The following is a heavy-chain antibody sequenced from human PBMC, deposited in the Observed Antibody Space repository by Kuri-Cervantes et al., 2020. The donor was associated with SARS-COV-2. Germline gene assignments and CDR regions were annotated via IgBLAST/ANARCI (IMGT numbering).Heavy chain of an antibody. CDR3: ARNAVAGTYYYYMDV. CDR2: IWYDGSNK. Sequence: GESLKISCAASGFTFSSYGMHWVRQAPGKGLEWVAVIWYDGSNKYYADSVKGRFTISRDNSKNTLYLQMNSQRAEDTAVYYCARNAVAGTYYYYMDVWGKGTTVTVSS. CDR1: GFTFSSYG. D-gene: IGHD6-19*01. J-gene: IGHJ6*03. V-gene: IGHV3-33*01.